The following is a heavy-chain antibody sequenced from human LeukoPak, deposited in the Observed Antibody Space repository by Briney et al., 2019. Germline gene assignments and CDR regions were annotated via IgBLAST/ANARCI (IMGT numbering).Heavy chain of an antibody. D-gene: IGHD6-6*01. CDR3: SIAARGVDY. Sequence: PSETLSLTCAVYGGSFSGYYWSWLRQPPRKGLEWIGEINHSGSTNYNPSLKSRVTISVDTSKNQFSLKLSSVTAADTAVYYCSIAARGVDYWGQGTLVTVSS. CDR1: GGSFSGYY. J-gene: IGHJ4*02. CDR2: INHSGST. V-gene: IGHV4-34*01.